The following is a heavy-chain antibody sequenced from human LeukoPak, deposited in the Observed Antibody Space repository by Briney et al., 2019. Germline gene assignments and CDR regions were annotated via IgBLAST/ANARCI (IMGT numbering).Heavy chain of an antibody. CDR1: GFTFSSYW. J-gene: IGHJ4*02. CDR2: VNGDGSST. D-gene: IGHD1-26*01. V-gene: IGHV3-74*01. Sequence: GGSLRLSCAASGFTFSSYWMHWVRQAPGKGLVWVARVNGDGSSTTYADSVKGRFTISRDNSKNTLYLQMNSLRAEDTAVYYCAKVIRARIVGATHDYWGQGTLVTVSS. CDR3: AKVIRARIVGATHDY.